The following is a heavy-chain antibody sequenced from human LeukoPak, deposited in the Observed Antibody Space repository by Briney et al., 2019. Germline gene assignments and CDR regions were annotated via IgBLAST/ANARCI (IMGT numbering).Heavy chain of an antibody. V-gene: IGHV3-66*01. CDR2: TYSGET. J-gene: IGHJ6*02. D-gene: IGHD3-3*01. CDR3: VRDQFS. Sequence: GGSLGLACAASGFTFSSYSMDWVRQAPGRLEWLSVTYSGETQYADSVKGRFTISRDDSKNTLYLQMNSLRAEDTAIYYCVRDQFSWGQGTTVTVSS. CDR1: GFTFSSYS.